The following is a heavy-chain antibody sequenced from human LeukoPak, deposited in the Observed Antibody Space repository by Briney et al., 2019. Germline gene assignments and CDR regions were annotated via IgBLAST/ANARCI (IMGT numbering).Heavy chain of an antibody. CDR1: GFTFSPYP. CDR3: ARGLRRDGYNRNAFDI. J-gene: IGHJ3*02. CDR2: ISSSSGYI. Sequence: GGSLRLSCAASGFTFSPYPMTWVRQAPGKGLEWISSISSSSGYIYYADSVKGRFTISRDNSKNTLYLQMNSLRAEDTAVYYCARGLRRDGYNRNAFDIWGQGTMVTVSS. D-gene: IGHD5-24*01. V-gene: IGHV3-21*04.